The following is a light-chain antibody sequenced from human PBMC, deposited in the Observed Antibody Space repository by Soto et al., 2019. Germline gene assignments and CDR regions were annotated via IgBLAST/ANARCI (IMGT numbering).Light chain of an antibody. CDR3: AVWDDSLNGHLV. CDR2: SNN. Sequence: QSVLTQPPSASGTPGQRVSITCSGSSSNIGSNIVNWYQQLPGTAPKLLIYSNNQRPSGVPGRFSDSKSGTSASLAISGLQSEDEADYYCAVWDDSLNGHLVFGGGTKLTVL. CDR1: SSNIGSNI. J-gene: IGLJ2*01. V-gene: IGLV1-44*01.